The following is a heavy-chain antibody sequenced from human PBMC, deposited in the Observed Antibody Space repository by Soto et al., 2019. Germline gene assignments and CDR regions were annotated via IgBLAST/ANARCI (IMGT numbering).Heavy chain of an antibody. CDR2: INPCGGET. V-gene: IGHV1-46*01. CDR3: ARARGYSFGYNYFDH. CDR1: GYPFTSYH. Sequence: QVHLVQSGAEVKKPAASVNVSCKASGYPFTSYHIHWVRQAPGQGLEWIGVINPCGGETRYSQQFQGRVTMTRDTSSSTVFMELSSLRSEDTAVYYCARARGYSFGYNYFDHWGQGTLVSVSS. D-gene: IGHD5-18*01. J-gene: IGHJ5*02.